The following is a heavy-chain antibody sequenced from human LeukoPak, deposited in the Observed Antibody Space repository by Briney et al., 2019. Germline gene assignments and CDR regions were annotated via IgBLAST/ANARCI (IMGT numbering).Heavy chain of an antibody. J-gene: IGHJ4*02. D-gene: IGHD3-9*01. CDR1: GGSISSFY. V-gene: IGHV4-59*01. CDR3: AREYYDILTAYSTYFDH. Sequence: SETLSLTCTVSGGSISSFYWSWIRQSPGKGLEWIGYIDYSGDTNYNPSLKSRIIISLDTSKNQFSLKLSSVTAADTAVYYCAREYYDILTAYSTYFDHWGQGALVTVSS. CDR2: IDYSGDT.